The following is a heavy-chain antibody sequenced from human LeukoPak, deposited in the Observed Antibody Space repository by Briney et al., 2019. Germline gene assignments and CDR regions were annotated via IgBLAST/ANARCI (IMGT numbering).Heavy chain of an antibody. V-gene: IGHV3-7*03. CDR1: GFTFSSYW. D-gene: IGHD1-1*01. J-gene: IGHJ4*02. CDR3: AKDRPMYNWNDDLDFDY. Sequence: GGSLRLSCAASGFTFSSYWMSWVRQAPGKGLEWVANIKQDGSEKYYVDPVKGRFTIFRDNAKNSLYLQMNSLRAEDTAVYYCAKDRPMYNWNDDLDFDYWGQATLVTVSS. CDR2: IKQDGSEK.